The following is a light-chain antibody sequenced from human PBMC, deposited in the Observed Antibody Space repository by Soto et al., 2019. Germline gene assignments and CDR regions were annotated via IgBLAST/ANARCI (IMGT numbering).Light chain of an antibody. J-gene: IGLJ1*01. V-gene: IGLV1-51*02. CDR3: GTWDNSLGAPYV. Sequence: SVLTQPPSVSAAPGQKVTISCSGSSSNIGNNYVSWYQQLPGTAPKLLIFENNKRPSGIPDRFSGSKSGTSATLGITGLQTGDEADYYCGTWDNSLGAPYVFGTGTKVTVL. CDR2: ENN. CDR1: SSNIGNNY.